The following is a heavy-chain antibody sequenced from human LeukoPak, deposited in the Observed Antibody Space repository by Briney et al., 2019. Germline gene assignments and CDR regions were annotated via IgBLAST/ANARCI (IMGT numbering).Heavy chain of an antibody. D-gene: IGHD3-3*02. CDR2: ISPDGNNK. Sequence: WGSLTLSCAASGFTFTTYHMHWVRQAPGKGLEWLTLISPDGNNKYIAYSVKGRFTFSSDNSNNTLLQQMTSLTPDNSAMYYCVTGALPVAFLELIRAATYFSNYMAAWGKGRMVIVSS. CDR3: VTGALPVAFLELIRAATYFSNYMAA. CDR1: GFTFTTYH. J-gene: IGHJ6*03. V-gene: IGHV3-30*04.